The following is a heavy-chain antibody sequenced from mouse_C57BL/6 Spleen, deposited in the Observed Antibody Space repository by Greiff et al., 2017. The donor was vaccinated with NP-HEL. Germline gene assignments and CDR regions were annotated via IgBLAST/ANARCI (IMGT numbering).Heavy chain of an antibody. Sequence: QVQLQQSGAELVKPGASVKLSCKASGYTFTEYSMHWVKQRPGQGLEWIGWIYPGSGSIKYNEKFKDKATLTADKSSSTVYMALSRLTSDDSAVYFCARSDYGSNGDAMDYWGQGTSVTVSS. J-gene: IGHJ4*01. CDR1: GYTFTEYS. CDR2: IYPGSGSI. V-gene: IGHV1-62-2*01. CDR3: ARSDYGSNGDAMDY. D-gene: IGHD1-1*01.